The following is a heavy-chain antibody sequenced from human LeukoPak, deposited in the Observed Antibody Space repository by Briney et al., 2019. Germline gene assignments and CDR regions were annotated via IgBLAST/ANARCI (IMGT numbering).Heavy chain of an antibody. J-gene: IGHJ3*02. Sequence: ASVKVSCKASGYTFTGYYLHWVRQAPGQGLEWMGCVNPNSGDTNYAQKFQGSVTMTRDTSISTVYMELSRLRSDDTAVYYCARVRDGYNDAYDIWGQGTMVTVTS. CDR3: ARVRDGYNDAYDI. CDR2: VNPNSGDT. D-gene: IGHD5-24*01. V-gene: IGHV1-2*02. CDR1: GYTFTGYY.